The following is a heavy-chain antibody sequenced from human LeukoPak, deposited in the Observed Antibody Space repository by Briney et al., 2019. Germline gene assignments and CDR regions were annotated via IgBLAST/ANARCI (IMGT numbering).Heavy chain of an antibody. CDR1: GFTFSSYW. CDR3: ARDWGDGSFDY. D-gene: IGHD5-24*01. V-gene: IGHV3-66*02. CDR2: IYSGGST. Sequence: GGSLRLSCAASGFTFSSYWMHWVRQAPGKGLVWVSVIYSGGSTYYADSVKGRFTISRDNSKNTLYLQMNSLRAEDTAVYYCARDWGDGSFDYWGQGTLVTVSS. J-gene: IGHJ4*02.